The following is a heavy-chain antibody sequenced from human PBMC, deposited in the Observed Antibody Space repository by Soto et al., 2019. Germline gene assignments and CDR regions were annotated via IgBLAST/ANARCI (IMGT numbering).Heavy chain of an antibody. V-gene: IGHV4-4*02. Sequence: ASDTLSLTCGVSGGAVSRDNWWGWVRQPPGKGLERIGEIHHSGSTNYSPSLKSRVTMSVDKSRNQFSLKLTSVTAADTASYYCAENGSYDLVNWGQGTRVTVSS. CDR3: AENGSYDLVN. D-gene: IGHD3-16*01. CDR2: IHHSGST. CDR1: GGAVSRDNW. J-gene: IGHJ4*02.